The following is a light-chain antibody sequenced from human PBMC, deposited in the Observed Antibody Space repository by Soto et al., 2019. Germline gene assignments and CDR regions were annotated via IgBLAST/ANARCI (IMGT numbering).Light chain of an antibody. Sequence: EVVLTQSPGTLSLSRGERATLSCRASQSVCSDYLTWYQQKPGQAPRLLIYGASSRATGTPDRFSGSWSATDFPPTISRLAHEDFAVYYCQQYGNSTITFGQGTRLEIK. J-gene: IGKJ5*01. CDR2: GAS. V-gene: IGKV3-20*01. CDR3: QQYGNSTIT. CDR1: QSVCSDY.